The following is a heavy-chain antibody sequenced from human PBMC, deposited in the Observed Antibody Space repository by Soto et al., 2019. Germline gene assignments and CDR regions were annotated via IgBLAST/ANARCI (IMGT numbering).Heavy chain of an antibody. Sequence: QVRLQESGPGVVKASQTLSLTCSVSGSYITSGDYHWTWIRQAPGMGLEWIGYISHSETTYYSPALKNRIIMSSDISMNQFSLRLNSVTAADTAVYYCAGFGVGDRDDKWGQGTLVTVSS. CDR3: AGFGVGDRDDK. V-gene: IGHV4-30-4*01. J-gene: IGHJ4*02. D-gene: IGHD2-8*01. CDR2: ISHSETT. CDR1: GSYITSGDYH.